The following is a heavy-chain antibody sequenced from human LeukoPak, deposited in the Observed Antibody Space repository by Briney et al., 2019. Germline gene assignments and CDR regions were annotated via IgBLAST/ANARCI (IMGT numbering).Heavy chain of an antibody. V-gene: IGHV3-11*03. Sequence: PGGSLRLSCAASGFXFRDYYISWIRQAPGKGLEWVSYISSSGSYTKKADSVEGRFTISRDNAKNSMYLQMNSLRAEDTAVYYCVRTCDAVTGAFDIWGQGTMVTVSS. D-gene: IGHD2-21*01. CDR2: ISSSGSYT. CDR1: GFXFRDYY. CDR3: VRTCDAVTGAFDI. J-gene: IGHJ3*02.